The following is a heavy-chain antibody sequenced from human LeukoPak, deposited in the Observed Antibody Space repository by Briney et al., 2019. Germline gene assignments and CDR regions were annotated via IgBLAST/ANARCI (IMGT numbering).Heavy chain of an antibody. V-gene: IGHV3-48*01. Sequence: TGGSLRLSCVASGFTFTTYNMNWVRQTPGKRLEWLSYISSSGNTIHYADSVRGRFTISRDNAKNSLFLQMNSLKAEDTALYFCAAGRTHFDYWGQGTLVTVSS. CDR3: AAGRTHFDY. D-gene: IGHD1-7*01. J-gene: IGHJ4*02. CDR2: ISSSGNTI. CDR1: GFTFTTYN.